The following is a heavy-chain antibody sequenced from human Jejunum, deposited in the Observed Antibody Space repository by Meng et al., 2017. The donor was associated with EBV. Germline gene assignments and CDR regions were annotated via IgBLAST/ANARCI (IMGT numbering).Heavy chain of an antibody. CDR2: INPNSGGA. CDR3: AREGLVGDLRYFDL. D-gene: IGHD3-16*01. Sequence: VQLVRSGAEVKKPGASVTVSCKASADTFAGYYMHWVRQAPGQGLEWMGRINPNSGGANYAQKFQGRVTMTRDTSISTAYMELSRLRSDDTAVYYCAREGLVGDLRYFDLWGRGTLVTVSS. V-gene: IGHV1-2*06. CDR1: ADTFAGYY. J-gene: IGHJ2*01.